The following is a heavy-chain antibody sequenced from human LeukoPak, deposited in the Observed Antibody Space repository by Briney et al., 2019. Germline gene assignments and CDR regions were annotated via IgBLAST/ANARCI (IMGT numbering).Heavy chain of an antibody. Sequence: GGSLRLSCAASGFTFSSYWMSWVRQAPGKGLEWVANIKQDGSEKYYVDYVKGRFTISRDNAKNSLYLQMNSLRAEDTAIYHCAKGRYSGTTYYFDYWGQGTLVTVSS. CDR2: IKQDGSEK. CDR1: GFTFSSYW. J-gene: IGHJ4*02. V-gene: IGHV3-7*03. CDR3: AKGRYSGTTYYFDY. D-gene: IGHD5-12*01.